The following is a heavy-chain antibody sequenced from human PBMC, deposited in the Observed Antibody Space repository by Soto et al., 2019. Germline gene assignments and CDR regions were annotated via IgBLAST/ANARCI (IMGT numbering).Heavy chain of an antibody. Sequence: PGGSLRLSCAASGFTFSSYSMNWVRQAPGKGLEWVSSISSSSSYIYYADSVKGRFTISRDNAKNSLYLQMNSLRAEDTAVYYCARAFSPVYPNYVDYWGQGTLVTVSS. D-gene: IGHD1-20*01. V-gene: IGHV3-21*01. J-gene: IGHJ4*02. CDR2: ISSSSSYI. CDR1: GFTFSSYS. CDR3: ARAFSPVYPNYVDY.